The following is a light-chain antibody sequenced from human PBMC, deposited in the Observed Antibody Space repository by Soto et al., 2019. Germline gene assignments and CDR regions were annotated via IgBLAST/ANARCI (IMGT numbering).Light chain of an antibody. Sequence: QSVLTQPPSASGSPGHSVTISCTGSSSDVGGYNYVSWYQQHPGKAPQLLIYEISRRPSGVPDRFSGSKSGNTASLTVSGLQAEDEADYYCSSYEGSNNLVFGGGTQLTVL. CDR3: SSYEGSNNLV. V-gene: IGLV2-8*01. CDR1: SSDVGGYNY. CDR2: EIS. J-gene: IGLJ2*01.